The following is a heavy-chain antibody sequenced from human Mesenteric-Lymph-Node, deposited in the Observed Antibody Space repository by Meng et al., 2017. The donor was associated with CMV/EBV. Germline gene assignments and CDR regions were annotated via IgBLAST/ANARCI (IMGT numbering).Heavy chain of an antibody. V-gene: IGHV3-33*01. CDR2: IWYDGSNK. J-gene: IGHJ4*02. D-gene: IGHD3-22*01. Sequence: GGSLRLSCAASGFTFSSYGMRWVRQAPGKGLEWVAVIWYDGSNKYYADSVKGRFTISRDNAKNSLYLQMNSLRAEDTAVYYCARVESSGYYYETYYFDYWGQGTLVTVSS. CDR3: ARVESSGYYYETYYFDY. CDR1: GFTFSSYG.